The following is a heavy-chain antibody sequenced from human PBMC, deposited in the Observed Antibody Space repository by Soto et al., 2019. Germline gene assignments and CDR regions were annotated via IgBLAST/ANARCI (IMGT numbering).Heavy chain of an antibody. CDR2: IYYSGST. D-gene: IGHD6-19*01. J-gene: IGHJ6*03. CDR3: ARGGPAGSVYYYYYMDV. V-gene: IGHV4-59*01. CDR1: GGSISSYY. Sequence: SETLSLTCTVSGGSISSYYWSWIRQPPGKGLEWIGYIYYSGSTNYNPSLKSRVTISVDTSKNQFSLKLSSVTAADTAVYYCARGGPAGSVYYYYYMDVWGKGTTVTVSS.